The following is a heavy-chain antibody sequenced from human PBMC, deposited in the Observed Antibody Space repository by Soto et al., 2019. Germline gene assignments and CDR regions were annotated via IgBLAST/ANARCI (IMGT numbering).Heavy chain of an antibody. CDR2: IRNKANSYTT. D-gene: IGHD2-21*02. J-gene: IGHJ4*02. V-gene: IGHV3-72*01. CDR3: ARVKVRIVTSIFDY. CDR1: GFTFSDHY. Sequence: EVQLVESGGGLVQPGGSLRLSCAASGFTFSDHYMDWVRHAPGRGLEWVGRIRNKANSYTTQYAASVKGRFTISRDDSENSLYLQMNSLKTEDTDVYYCARVKVRIVTSIFDYWGQGTLVTVSS.